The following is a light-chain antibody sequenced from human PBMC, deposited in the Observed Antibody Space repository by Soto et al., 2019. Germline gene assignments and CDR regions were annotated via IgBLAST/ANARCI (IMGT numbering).Light chain of an antibody. CDR1: QSIRTN. CDR3: QQYNDWPPLT. V-gene: IGKV3-15*01. CDR2: DAS. J-gene: IGKJ4*01. Sequence: EIVLTQSPGTLSLSPGERATLSCRASQSIRTNVAWYQQKPGQALRLLIYDASTRATGLSSRFSGSGSGTEISLTISGLQSEDVAIYYCQQYNDWPPLTFGGGTRLEI.